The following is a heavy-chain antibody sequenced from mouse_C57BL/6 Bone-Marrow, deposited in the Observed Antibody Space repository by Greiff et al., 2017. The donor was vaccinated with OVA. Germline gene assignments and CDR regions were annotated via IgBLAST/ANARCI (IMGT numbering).Heavy chain of an antibody. D-gene: IGHD1-1*01. CDR3: ARGDYDGSSYGDGYFDV. CDR2: IYPRSGNT. J-gene: IGHJ1*03. CDR1: GYTFTSYG. Sequence: QVQLQQSGAELARPGASVKLSCKASGYTFTSYGISWVKQRTGQGLEWIGEIYPRSGNTYYNEKFKGKATLTADKSSSTAYMELRGRTSEDSAIYFCARGDYDGSSYGDGYFDVWGTGTTVTVSS. V-gene: IGHV1-81*01.